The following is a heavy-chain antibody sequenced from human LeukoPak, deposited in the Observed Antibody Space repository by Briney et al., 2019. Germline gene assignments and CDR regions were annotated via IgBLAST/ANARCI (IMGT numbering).Heavy chain of an antibody. V-gene: IGHV1-69*05. Sequence: ASVKVSCKASGGTFSGYAISWVRQAPGQGLEGMGRIIPIFGTANYAQKFQGRAAITTDASPSTAYLELSSLRSEDTAVYYCAKGTDYYDSSGYSAFDIWGQGTMVTVSS. CDR1: GGTFSGYA. J-gene: IGHJ3*02. D-gene: IGHD3-22*01. CDR3: AKGTDYYDSSGYSAFDI. CDR2: IIPIFGTA.